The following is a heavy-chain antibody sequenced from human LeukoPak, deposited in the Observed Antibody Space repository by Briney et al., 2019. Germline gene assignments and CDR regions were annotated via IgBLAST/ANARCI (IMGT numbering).Heavy chain of an antibody. D-gene: IGHD5-18*01. J-gene: IGHJ4*02. Sequence: PGGSLRLSCVASGFTFSSYSMNWVRQAPGKGLEWVSSISSSSSYIYYADSVKGRFTISRDNAKNSLYLQMNSLRAEDTAVYYCARAGDTAMVEHLRPPNFDYWGQGTLVTVSS. CDR2: ISSSSSYI. CDR3: ARAGDTAMVEHLRPPNFDY. CDR1: GFTFSSYS. V-gene: IGHV3-21*01.